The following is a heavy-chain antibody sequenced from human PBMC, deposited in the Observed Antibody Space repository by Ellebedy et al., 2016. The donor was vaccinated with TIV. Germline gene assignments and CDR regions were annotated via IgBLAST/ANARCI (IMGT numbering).Heavy chain of an antibody. V-gene: IGHV4-30-4*01. J-gene: IGHJ5*02. Sequence: MPSETLSLTCTVSGGSINTGDYYWSWIRQSPGKGLEWIGYIYYSGSTSYNPSLKSRVSISIDTSKNHFSLNLSSVTAADTAVYYCARDPALPRGRFDTWGQGTLVTVSS. CDR3: ARDPALPRGRFDT. CDR2: IYYSGST. CDR1: GGSINTGDYY.